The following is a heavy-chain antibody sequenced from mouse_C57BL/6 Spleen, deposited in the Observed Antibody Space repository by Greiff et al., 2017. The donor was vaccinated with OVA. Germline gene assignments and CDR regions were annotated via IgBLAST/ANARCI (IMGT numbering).Heavy chain of an antibody. CDR1: GFTFSSYA. Sequence: EVMLVESGEGLVKPGGSLKLSCAASGFTFSSYAMSWVRQTPEKRLEWVAYISSGGDYIYYADTVKGRFTISRDNARNTLYLQMSSLKSEDTAMYYCTRGDVYYAMDYWGQGTSVTVSS. V-gene: IGHV5-9-1*02. CDR3: TRGDVYYAMDY. CDR2: ISSGGDYI. J-gene: IGHJ4*01.